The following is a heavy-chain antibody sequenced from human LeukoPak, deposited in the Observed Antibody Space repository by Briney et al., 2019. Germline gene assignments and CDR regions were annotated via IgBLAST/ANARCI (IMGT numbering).Heavy chain of an antibody. Sequence: SETLSLTCTVSGGSISHYYWSWIRQTPGKGLEWIGNVYFSGSTDYNPSLKSRVTISVDTSKNQFSLKLSSVTAADTAVFYCARLFYGDSDYSYYYMDVWGKGTMVTVSS. D-gene: IGHD4-17*01. CDR3: ARLFYGDSDYSYYYMDV. CDR1: GGSISHYY. V-gene: IGHV4-59*12. J-gene: IGHJ6*03. CDR2: VYFSGST.